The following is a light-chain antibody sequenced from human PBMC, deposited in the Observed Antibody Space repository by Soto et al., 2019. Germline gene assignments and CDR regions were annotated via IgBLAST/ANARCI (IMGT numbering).Light chain of an antibody. CDR1: QSISSY. J-gene: IGKJ4*01. CDR3: QQSYSTPLT. Sequence: DIQMTQSPSSLSASVGDRVTITCRASQSISSYLNWYQQKPGKAPKLLISAASTFQSGVPSRFSGSGSGTDFTLTISSLQPEDFATYYCQQSYSTPLTFGGGTKVDIK. CDR2: AAS. V-gene: IGKV1-39*01.